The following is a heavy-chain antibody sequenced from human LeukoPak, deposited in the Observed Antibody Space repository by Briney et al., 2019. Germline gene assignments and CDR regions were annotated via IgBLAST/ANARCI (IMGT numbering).Heavy chain of an antibody. J-gene: IGHJ4*02. V-gene: IGHV1-24*01. CDR3: ATGLSGWYFWNY. CDR2: FDPEDGET. Sequence: ASVKVSCKVSGYTLTELSMHWVRQAPGKGLEWMGGFDPEDGETIYAQKFQGRVTMTEDTSTDTAYMELSSLRSEDTAVYYCATGLSGWYFWNYWGQGTLVTVSS. D-gene: IGHD6-19*01. CDR1: GYTLTELS.